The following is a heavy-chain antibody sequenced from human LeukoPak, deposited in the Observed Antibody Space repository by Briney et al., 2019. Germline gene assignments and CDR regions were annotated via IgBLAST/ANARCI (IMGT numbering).Heavy chain of an antibody. Sequence: PGGSLRLSCAASGFTFSIYWMSWVRQAPGKGLEWVANIRQDGSQKYYVDSVKGRFTISRDNAERSLYLQLNSLRAEDTAVYYCARHDSSDYYRSDYWGQGTLVTVSS. V-gene: IGHV3-7*01. CDR2: IRQDGSQK. CDR3: ARHDSSDYYRSDY. CDR1: GFTFSIYW. D-gene: IGHD3-22*01. J-gene: IGHJ4*02.